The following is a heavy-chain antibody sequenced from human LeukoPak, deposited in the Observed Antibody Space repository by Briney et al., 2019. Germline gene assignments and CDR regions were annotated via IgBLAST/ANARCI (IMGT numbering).Heavy chain of an antibody. V-gene: IGHV3-7*01. Sequence: GGSLRLSCAASGFSFSSYWMSWVRLTPEKGLEFVANIDQGGSVRNYMDSLKGRCTISRDNAKKSLYLEINSLRADDTAVYYCARDPESSSFDLWGRGAWSPSPQ. CDR2: IDQGGSVR. D-gene: IGHD6-13*01. CDR3: ARDPESSSFDL. J-gene: IGHJ4*02. CDR1: GFSFSSYW.